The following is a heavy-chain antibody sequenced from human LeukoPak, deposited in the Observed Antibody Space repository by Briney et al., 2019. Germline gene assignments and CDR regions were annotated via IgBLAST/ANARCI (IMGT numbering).Heavy chain of an antibody. D-gene: IGHD3-10*01. CDR2: IIPIFGTA. Sequence: SVKVSCKASGGTFSSYAISWVRQAPGQGLEWMGGIIPIFGTANYAQKFQGRVTITADESTSTAYMELSSLRSEDTAVYYCARYITMVRGGSWFDPWGQGTLVTVSS. CDR3: ARYITMVRGGSWFDP. V-gene: IGHV1-69*13. J-gene: IGHJ5*02. CDR1: GGTFSSYA.